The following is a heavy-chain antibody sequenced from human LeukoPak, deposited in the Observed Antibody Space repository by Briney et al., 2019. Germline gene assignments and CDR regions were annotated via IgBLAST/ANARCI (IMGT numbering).Heavy chain of an antibody. CDR3: TRDRSRAEDD. CDR2: INQGGSDK. CDR1: GFTFSGHW. J-gene: IGHJ4*02. Sequence: GGSLRLSCAASGFTFSGHWMSWVRQAPGKGLEWVANINQGGSDKYYVDSVKGRFTIYRDNANNLLYLQMNSLRGEDTAVYYCTRDRSRAEDDWGQGTLVTVSS. V-gene: IGHV3-7*01. D-gene: IGHD1-14*01.